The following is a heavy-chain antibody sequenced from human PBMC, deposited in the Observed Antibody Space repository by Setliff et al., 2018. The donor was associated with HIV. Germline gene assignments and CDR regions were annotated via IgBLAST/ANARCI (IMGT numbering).Heavy chain of an antibody. Sequence: PGGSLRLSCAASEFNFSDYYMNWIRQPPGKGLEWISYISGSSPFINYADSVKGRFTISRDNAKNQFSLLLKSLTAADTAVYFCARASSGYESRGLLDFWGPGMLVTVSS. CDR1: EFNFSDYY. D-gene: IGHD5-12*01. CDR3: ARASSGYESRGLLDF. CDR2: ISGSSPFI. J-gene: IGHJ4*02. V-gene: IGHV3-11*05.